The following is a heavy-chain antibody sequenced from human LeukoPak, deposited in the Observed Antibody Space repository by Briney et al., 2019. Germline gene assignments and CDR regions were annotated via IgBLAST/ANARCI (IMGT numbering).Heavy chain of an antibody. CDR3: AKDLFGRIAAAGRGGFFDY. Sequence: PGGSLRLSCAASGFTFSSYAMSWVRQAPGKGLEWVSAISGSGGSTYYADSVKGRFTISRDNSKNTPYLQMNSLRAEDTAVYYCAKDLFGRIAAAGRGGFFDYWGQGTLVTVSS. D-gene: IGHD6-13*01. V-gene: IGHV3-23*01. CDR2: ISGSGGST. CDR1: GFTFSSYA. J-gene: IGHJ4*02.